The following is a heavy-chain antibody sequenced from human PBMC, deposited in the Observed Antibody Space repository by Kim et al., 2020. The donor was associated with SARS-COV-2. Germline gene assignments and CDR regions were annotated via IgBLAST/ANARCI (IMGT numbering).Heavy chain of an antibody. D-gene: IGHD2-2*01. CDR2: INHSGST. CDR3: ATSPAPVVKPAGRHNWFDP. CDR1: GGSFSGYY. J-gene: IGHJ5*02. Sequence: SETLSLTCAVYGGSFSGYYWSWIRQPAGKALEWIGEINHSGSTNYNPSLKSRVTISVDTSKNQFSLKLTSMTAADTAVYYCATSPAPVVKPAGRHNWFDP. V-gene: IGHV4-34*01.